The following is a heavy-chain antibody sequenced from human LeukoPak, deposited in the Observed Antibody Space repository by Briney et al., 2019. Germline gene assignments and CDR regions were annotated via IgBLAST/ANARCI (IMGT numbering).Heavy chain of an antibody. CDR2: IYYSGTT. CDR1: GGSISRYF. Sequence: SETLSLTCTVSGGSISRYFWSWIRQPPGKGLEWIGHIYYSGTTNYNPSLKSRVTVSVDMSKNQFSLKLSSVTAADTAVYYCARESEPYCTNGVCYRSKVIFDYWGQGTLVTVSS. D-gene: IGHD2-8*01. CDR3: ARESEPYCTNGVCYRSKVIFDY. V-gene: IGHV4-59*01. J-gene: IGHJ4*02.